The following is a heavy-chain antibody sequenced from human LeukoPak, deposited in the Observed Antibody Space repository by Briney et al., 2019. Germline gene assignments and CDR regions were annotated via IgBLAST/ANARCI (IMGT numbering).Heavy chain of an antibody. CDR1: GGSISSYY. J-gene: IGHJ5*02. Sequence: SETLSLTCTVSGGSISSYYWSWIRQPAGKGLEWIGRIYTGGSTNYNPSLKSRVTMSVDTSKNQFSLKLSSVTAADTAVYYCARRAGYSSSWYWFDPWGQGTLVTVSS. V-gene: IGHV4-4*07. CDR2: IYTGGST. D-gene: IGHD6-13*01. CDR3: ARRAGYSSSWYWFDP.